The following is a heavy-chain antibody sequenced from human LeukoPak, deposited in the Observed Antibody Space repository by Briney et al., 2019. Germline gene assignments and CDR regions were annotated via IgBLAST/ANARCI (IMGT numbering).Heavy chain of an antibody. Sequence: GGSRRPSCAPSGFGASTVYIGWVRQAQGRGLGWVSVFYNGVNTYSADYVKGPFTISRDNSRNTMDLQMNSLRAEDTALYYCVRCDSSNWYGIDYWGQGTLVTVSS. CDR2: FYNGVNT. D-gene: IGHD6-13*01. CDR1: GFGASTVY. CDR3: VRCDSSNWYGIDY. J-gene: IGHJ4*02. V-gene: IGHV3-53*01.